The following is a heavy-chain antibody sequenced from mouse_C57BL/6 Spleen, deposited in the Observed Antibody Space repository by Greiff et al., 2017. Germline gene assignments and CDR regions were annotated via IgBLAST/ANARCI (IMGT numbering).Heavy chain of an antibody. V-gene: IGHV5-16*01. Sequence: EVHLVESEGGLVQPGSSMKLSCTASGFTFSEYYMAWVRQVPEKGLEWVANINYDGSSTYYLDSLKSRFIISRDNAKNILYLQMSSLKSEDTATYYCARDPRYYAMDYWGQGTSVTVSS. CDR3: ARDPRYYAMDY. CDR2: INYDGSST. CDR1: GFTFSEYY. J-gene: IGHJ4*01.